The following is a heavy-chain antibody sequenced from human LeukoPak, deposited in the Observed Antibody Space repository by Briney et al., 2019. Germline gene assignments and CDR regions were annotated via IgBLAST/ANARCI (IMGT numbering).Heavy chain of an antibody. Sequence: GGSLRLSCAASGCKFSDYGMSWVRQAPGKGLEWVSGINWNADSTGYADSVKGRFTISRDNAKNSLYLQMNSLRAEDTAVYYCARDADSSSWSMYYYYGMDVWGQGTTVTVSS. CDR1: GCKFSDYG. V-gene: IGHV3-20*04. CDR2: INWNADST. D-gene: IGHD6-13*01. CDR3: ARDADSSSWSMYYYYGMDV. J-gene: IGHJ6*02.